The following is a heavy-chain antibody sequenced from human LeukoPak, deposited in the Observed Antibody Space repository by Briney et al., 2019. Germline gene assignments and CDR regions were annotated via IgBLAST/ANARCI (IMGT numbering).Heavy chain of an antibody. CDR3: ARDSPSYYMDV. CDR1: GYTFTGYY. V-gene: IGHV1-2*02. CDR2: INPNSGDT. J-gene: IGHJ6*03. Sequence: ASVKVSCKASGYTFTGYYMHWVRQAPGQGLEWMGWINPNSGDTNYAQKFQGRVTMTRDTSISTAYMELSRLRSDDTAVYYCARDSPSYYMDVWGKGTTVTVSS.